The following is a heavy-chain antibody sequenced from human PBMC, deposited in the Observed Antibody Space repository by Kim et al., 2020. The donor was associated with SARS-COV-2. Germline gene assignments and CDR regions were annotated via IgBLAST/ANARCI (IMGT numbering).Heavy chain of an antibody. D-gene: IGHD3-3*01. Sequence: SETLSLTCAVYGGSFSGYYWSWIRQPPGKGLEWIGEINHSGSTNYNPSLKSRVTISVDTSKNQFSLKLSSVTAADTAVYYCARKGDRVRTIFGVVIIPKKPGWFDPWGQGTLVTVSS. J-gene: IGHJ5*02. CDR2: INHSGST. CDR1: GGSFSGYY. CDR3: ARKGDRVRTIFGVVIIPKKPGWFDP. V-gene: IGHV4-34*01.